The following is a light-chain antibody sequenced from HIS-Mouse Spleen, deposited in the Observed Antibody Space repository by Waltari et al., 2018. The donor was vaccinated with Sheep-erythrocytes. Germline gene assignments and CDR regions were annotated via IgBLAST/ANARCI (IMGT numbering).Light chain of an antibody. CDR3: SSYAGSNKWV. CDR1: SSDVGGYNY. V-gene: IGLV2-11*01. Sequence: QSALTQPRSVSGSPGQSVTISCTGTSSDVGGYNYVSWYQQHPGKAPKLMIYDVSNRPSGVPARFSGSKSGHTASLTISGLQAADEADYYCSSYAGSNKWVCGGGTKLTVL. CDR2: DVS. J-gene: IGLJ3*02.